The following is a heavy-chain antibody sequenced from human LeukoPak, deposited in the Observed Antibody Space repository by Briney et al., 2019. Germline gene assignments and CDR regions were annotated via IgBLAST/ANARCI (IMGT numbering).Heavy chain of an antibody. J-gene: IGHJ4*02. CDR3: ASGTIFGNT. Sequence: GGSLRLSCAASGFTFSSYAMHWVRQAPGKGLEWVAVISYDGSNKYYADSVKGRFTISRDNSKNTPYLQMNGLRAEDTAVYYCASGTIFGNTWGQGTLVTVSS. CDR2: ISYDGSNK. CDR1: GFTFSSYA. D-gene: IGHD3-3*01. V-gene: IGHV3-30-3*01.